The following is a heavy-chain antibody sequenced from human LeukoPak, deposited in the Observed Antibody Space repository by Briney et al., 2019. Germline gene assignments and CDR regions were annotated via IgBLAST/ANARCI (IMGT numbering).Heavy chain of an antibody. Sequence: GGSLRLSCAASGFRFSSYWMTWVRQAPGKGLEWVANIKQDGTDKYYVESVRGRFTISRDNVERSVYLQMNRLTAEDTAVYYCVREWLFWGQGTLVTVCS. CDR1: GFRFSSYW. D-gene: IGHD3-22*01. J-gene: IGHJ4*02. CDR3: VREWLF. V-gene: IGHV3-7*01. CDR2: IKQDGTDK.